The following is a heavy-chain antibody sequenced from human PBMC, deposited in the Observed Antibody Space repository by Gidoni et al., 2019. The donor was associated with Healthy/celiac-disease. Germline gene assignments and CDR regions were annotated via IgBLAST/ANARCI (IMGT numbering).Heavy chain of an antibody. CDR1: GGSFSGYY. V-gene: IGHV4-34*01. J-gene: IGHJ5*02. D-gene: IGHD2-2*01. Sequence: QVQLQQWGAGLLKPSETLSLTCAVYGGSFSGYYWSWIRQPPGKGLEWIGEINHSGSTNYNPSLKSRVTISVDRSKNQFSLKLSSVTAADTAVYYCARGGQGYQLLRLGQQWFDPWGQGTLVTVSS. CDR2: INHSGST. CDR3: ARGGQGYQLLRLGQQWFDP.